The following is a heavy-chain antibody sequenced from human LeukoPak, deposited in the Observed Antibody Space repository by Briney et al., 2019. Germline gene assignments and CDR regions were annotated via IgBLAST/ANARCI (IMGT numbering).Heavy chain of an antibody. CDR2: IKQDGSEI. Sequence: RSGGSLRLSCAASGFTFSSYWMSWVRQAPGKGLEWVAVIKQDGSEIYYVDSVKGRFTISRDNAKNSLYLQMNSLRAEDTAVYYCARDWRLDWFDPWGQGTLVTVSS. CDR1: GFTFSSYW. J-gene: IGHJ5*02. CDR3: ARDWRLDWFDP. V-gene: IGHV3-7*01. D-gene: IGHD3-3*01.